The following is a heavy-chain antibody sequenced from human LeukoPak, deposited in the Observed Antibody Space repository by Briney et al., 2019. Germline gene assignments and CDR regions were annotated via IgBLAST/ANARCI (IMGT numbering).Heavy chain of an antibody. CDR1: GFTFSSYS. Sequence: HPGGSLRLSCAASGFTFSSYSMNWVRQAPGKGLEWVGFIRSKAYGGTTEYAASVKGRLTISRDDSKSIAYLQMNSLKTEDTAVYYCTTRMTDSSGWYNWFDPWGQGTLVTVSS. CDR2: IRSKAYGGTT. V-gene: IGHV3-49*04. D-gene: IGHD6-19*01. J-gene: IGHJ5*01. CDR3: TTRMTDSSGWYNWFDP.